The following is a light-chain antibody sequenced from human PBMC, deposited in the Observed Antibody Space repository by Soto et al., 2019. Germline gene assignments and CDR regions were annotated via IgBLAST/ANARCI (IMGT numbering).Light chain of an antibody. V-gene: IGKV3-20*01. CDR2: GSS. J-gene: IGKJ1*01. CDR1: QSVRSRY. Sequence: IVLTQSPGTLSLSPGERATLSCRASQSVRSRYLAWYQQKPGQAPRLLIYGSSSRPPGIPDRVSGSGSGTEFTLTISSLEPEDFAVYYCQQYGTSPQTFGQGTKVEIK. CDR3: QQYGTSPQT.